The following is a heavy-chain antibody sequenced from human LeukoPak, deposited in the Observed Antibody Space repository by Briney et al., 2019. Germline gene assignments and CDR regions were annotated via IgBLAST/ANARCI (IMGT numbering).Heavy chain of an antibody. J-gene: IGHJ6*03. Sequence: ASVKVSCKASGYTFTGYYMHWVRQAPGQGLEWMGWINPNSGGTNYAQKFQGRVTMTRDTSISTAYMELSRLRSDDTAVYYCARGRYFETNYYYYMDVWGKGTTVTISS. CDR3: ARGRYFETNYYYYMDV. CDR2: INPNSGGT. D-gene: IGHD3-9*01. CDR1: GYTFTGYY. V-gene: IGHV1-2*02.